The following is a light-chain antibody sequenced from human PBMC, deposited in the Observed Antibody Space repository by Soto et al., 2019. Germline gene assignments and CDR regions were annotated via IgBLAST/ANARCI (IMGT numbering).Light chain of an antibody. CDR1: QSVSSN. CDR2: GAS. CDR3: QQYNNWPPWT. V-gene: IGKV3-15*01. J-gene: IGKJ1*01. Sequence: EIVVTQAPATLSVSPGERATLSCRASQSVSSNLAWYQQKPGQAPRLLIYGASTRATGIPARFSGSGSGTEFTLTISSFQSEDFAVYYCQQYNNWPPWTIGQGTKVDIK.